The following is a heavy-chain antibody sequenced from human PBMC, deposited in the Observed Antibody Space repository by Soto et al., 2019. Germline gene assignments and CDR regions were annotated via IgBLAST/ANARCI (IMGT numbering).Heavy chain of an antibody. D-gene: IGHD3-9*01. V-gene: IGHV4-59*01. CDR2: IYYSGST. CDR1: GGSISSYY. J-gene: IGHJ6*03. CDR3: AKQGGTHYDILTDDYYYYYMDV. Sequence: SETLSLTCTVSGGSISSYYWSWIRQPPGKGLEWIGYIYYSGSTNYNPSLKGRVTISVDTSKNQFSLKLSSVTAADTAVYYCAKQGGTHYDILTDDYYYYYMDVWGKGTPVTVPS.